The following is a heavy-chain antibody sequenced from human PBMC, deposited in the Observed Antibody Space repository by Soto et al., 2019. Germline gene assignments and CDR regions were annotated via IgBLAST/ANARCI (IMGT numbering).Heavy chain of an antibody. D-gene: IGHD6-13*01. J-gene: IGHJ4*02. Sequence: ASVKVSCKVSGYTLTELSMHWVRQAPGKGLEWMGGFDPEDGETIYAQEFQGRVTMTEDTSTDTAYMELSSLRSEDTAVYYCVVAAAGDFDYWGQGTLVTVSS. V-gene: IGHV1-24*01. CDR3: VVAAAGDFDY. CDR2: FDPEDGET. CDR1: GYTLTELS.